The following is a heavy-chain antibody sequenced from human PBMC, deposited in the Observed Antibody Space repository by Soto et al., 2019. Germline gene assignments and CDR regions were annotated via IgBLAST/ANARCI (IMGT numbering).Heavy chain of an antibody. CDR1: GFTFSSYS. V-gene: IGHV3-21*01. CDR2: ISSSSSYI. Sequence: EVQLVESGGGLVKPGGSLRLSCAASGFTFSSYSMNWVRQAPGKGLEWVSSISSSSSYIYYADSVKGRFTISRDNAKNSLYLQMNSLRAEDTAVYYCARDCVGATSPVYYGMDVWGQGTTVTVSS. J-gene: IGHJ6*02. CDR3: ARDCVGATSPVYYGMDV. D-gene: IGHD1-26*01.